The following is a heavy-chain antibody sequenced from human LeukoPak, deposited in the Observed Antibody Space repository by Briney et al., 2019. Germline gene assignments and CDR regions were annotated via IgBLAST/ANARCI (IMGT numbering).Heavy chain of an antibody. V-gene: IGHV3-53*01. CDR2: IYSGGTT. D-gene: IGHD4-23*01. CDR1: GFTVSGNY. CDR3: ARRAGGYSHPYDY. J-gene: IGHJ4*02. Sequence: PGGSLRLSCAVSGFTVSGNYMSWVRQAPGKGVEWVSLIYSGGTTYYADSVKGRFTISRDNSKNTLYLQMNSLRAEDTAVYYCARRAGGYSHPYDYWGQGILVTVSS.